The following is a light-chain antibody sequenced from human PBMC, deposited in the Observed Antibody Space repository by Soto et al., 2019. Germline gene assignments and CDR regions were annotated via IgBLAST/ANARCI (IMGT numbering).Light chain of an antibody. Sequence: DIHLTQSPSSLSASVGDGVTITCRASQAITNNLAWYQQKPGNPPRLLIYEESTLHSGVPPRFSGRKVGTQFILTIDSLQPEDFATYYCQQYGTSPLTFGGGTKVDIK. CDR2: EES. V-gene: IGKV1-9*01. CDR3: QQYGTSPLT. CDR1: QAITNN. J-gene: IGKJ4*01.